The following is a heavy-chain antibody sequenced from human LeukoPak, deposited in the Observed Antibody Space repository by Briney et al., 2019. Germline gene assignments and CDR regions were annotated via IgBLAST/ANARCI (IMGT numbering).Heavy chain of an antibody. CDR1: GFTFSSYA. J-gene: IGHJ4*02. Sequence: GGSLRLSCAASGFTFSSYAMSWVRQAPGKGLEWVSAISGSGGSTYYADSVKGRFTISRDNSKNTLYLQMNSLRAEDTAVYYCAKSAALLWFGELLYRESGFDYWGQGTLVTVSS. V-gene: IGHV3-23*01. D-gene: IGHD3-10*01. CDR3: AKSAALLWFGELLYRESGFDY. CDR2: ISGSGGST.